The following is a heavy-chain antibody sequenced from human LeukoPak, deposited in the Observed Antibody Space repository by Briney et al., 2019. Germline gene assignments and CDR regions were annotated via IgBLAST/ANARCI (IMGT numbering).Heavy chain of an antibody. CDR3: GGCSSTSCYFLDY. CDR1: GFTVSSNY. Sequence: GGSLRLSCAASGFTVSSNYMSWVRQAPGKGLEWVSVIYRGGSTYYADSVKGRFTISRDNSNNTLYLQMNSLRTDDTAVYYCGGCSSTSCYFLDYWGQGTQVTVSS. CDR2: IYRGGST. V-gene: IGHV3-53*05. J-gene: IGHJ4*02. D-gene: IGHD2-2*01.